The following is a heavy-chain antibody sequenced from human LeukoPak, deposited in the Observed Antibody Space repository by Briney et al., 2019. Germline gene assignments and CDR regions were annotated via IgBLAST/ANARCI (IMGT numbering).Heavy chain of an antibody. Sequence: GGSLRLSCAASGFSFSSYAMHWVRQAPGKGLEWVAAIPNDGSKTYYADSVKGRFTISRDNSKNTLYLQMNSLRTEDTAVYYCAGSNYDFWSVVYNYYGMDVWGQGTTVTVSS. D-gene: IGHD3-3*01. J-gene: IGHJ6*02. V-gene: IGHV3-30-3*01. CDR2: IPNDGSKT. CDR3: AGSNYDFWSVVYNYYGMDV. CDR1: GFSFSSYA.